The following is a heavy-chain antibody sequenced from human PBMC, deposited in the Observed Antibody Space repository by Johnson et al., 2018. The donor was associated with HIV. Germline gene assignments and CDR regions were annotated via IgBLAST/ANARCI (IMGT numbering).Heavy chain of an antibody. CDR3: AKDSSSGWSRSDGFDI. CDR2: ISYDGSNK. V-gene: IGHV3-30-3*01. D-gene: IGHD6-19*01. Sequence: QVQLVESGGGVVQPGRSLRLSCAASGFTFSSYAMHWVRQAPGKGLEWVAVISYDGSNKYYADSVKGRFTISRDNSKNSLYLQMNSLITEDTALYYCAKDSSSGWSRSDGFDIWGQGTMVTVSS. CDR1: GFTFSSYA. J-gene: IGHJ3*02.